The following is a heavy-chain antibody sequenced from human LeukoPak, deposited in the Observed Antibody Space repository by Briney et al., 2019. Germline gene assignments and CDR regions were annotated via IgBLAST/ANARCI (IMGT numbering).Heavy chain of an antibody. V-gene: IGHV3-64*01. D-gene: IGHD2-2*01. Sequence: GGSLRLSCAASGFTFSSYAMHWVRQAPGKGLEYVSAISSNGGSTYYANSVQGRFTISRDNSKNTLYLQMGSLRDEDMAVYYCARGYCSSTSCFPFDYWGQGTLVTVSS. CDR2: ISSNGGST. J-gene: IGHJ4*02. CDR3: ARGYCSSTSCFPFDY. CDR1: GFTFSSYA.